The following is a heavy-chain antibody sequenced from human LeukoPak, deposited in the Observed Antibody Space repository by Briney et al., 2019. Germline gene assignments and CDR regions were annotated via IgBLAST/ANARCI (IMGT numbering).Heavy chain of an antibody. CDR2: FDPEDGET. CDR1: GYTLTELS. D-gene: IGHD3-10*01. V-gene: IGHV1-24*01. J-gene: IGHJ4*02. Sequence: ASVKVSCKVSGYTLTELSMHWVRQAPGKGLEWMGGFDPEDGETIYAQKFQGRVTMTTDTSTSTAYMELRSLRSDDTAVYYCARDLLGSGYFDYWGQGTLVTVSS. CDR3: ARDLLGSGYFDY.